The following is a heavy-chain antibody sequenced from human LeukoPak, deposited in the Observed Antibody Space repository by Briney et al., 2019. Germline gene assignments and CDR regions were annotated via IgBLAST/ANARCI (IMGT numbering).Heavy chain of an antibody. CDR2: LYYSGGT. J-gene: IGHJ4*02. CDR1: GDSISSYY. Sequence: PSETLSLTCTVSGDSISSYYWSWIRQPPGKGLEWIGCLYYSGGTYYNPSLKSRVTVSVDTSKNQFSLKLSSVTAADTAVYYCAGERSGNLFDNWGQGTLVTVSS. CDR3: AGERSGNLFDN. V-gene: IGHV4-59*01. D-gene: IGHD3-3*01.